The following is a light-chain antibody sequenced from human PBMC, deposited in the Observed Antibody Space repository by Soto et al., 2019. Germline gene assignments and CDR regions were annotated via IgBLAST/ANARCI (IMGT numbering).Light chain of an antibody. CDR1: QSVSSY. CDR3: QQRSNWPLT. CDR2: DAS. Sequence: EIFLTQSPATLYLSLGEIATLSCGASQSVSSYLAWYQQKPGQAPRLLIYDASNRATGIPARFSGSGSGTDFTLTISSLEPEDFAVYYCQQRSNWPLTFGGGTKVDIK. V-gene: IGKV3-11*01. J-gene: IGKJ4*01.